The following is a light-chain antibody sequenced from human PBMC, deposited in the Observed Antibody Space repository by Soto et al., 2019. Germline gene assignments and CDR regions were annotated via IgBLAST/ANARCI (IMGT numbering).Light chain of an antibody. CDR2: DAS. V-gene: IGKV3-11*01. Sequence: EIVLTQSPATLSLSPGERATLSCRASQSVSSYLAWFQQKPGQAPRLLIYDASSRATGIPARFSGSGSGTDLTRTISGLVPEDFAVYYGQQRGSWPRRFGERNKLKIK. J-gene: IGKJ1*01. CDR3: QQRGSWPRR. CDR1: QSVSSY.